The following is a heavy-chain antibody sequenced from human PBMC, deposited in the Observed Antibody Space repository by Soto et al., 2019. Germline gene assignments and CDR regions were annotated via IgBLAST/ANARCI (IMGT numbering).Heavy chain of an antibody. V-gene: IGHV1-18*04. CDR2: ITAFNGKT. CDR3: ARDTLMGMSLSHGMDV. D-gene: IGHD7-27*01. CDR1: GYTFTSYG. Sequence: QVQLVQSGTEVKKTGASVEVSCKVSGYTFTSYGISWVRQAPGQGLEWMGWITAFNGKTNYAQKFQDRLTMTTDTSTSTAYLELRSLRSDDTASYYCARDTLMGMSLSHGMDVWGQGTTITVS. J-gene: IGHJ6*02.